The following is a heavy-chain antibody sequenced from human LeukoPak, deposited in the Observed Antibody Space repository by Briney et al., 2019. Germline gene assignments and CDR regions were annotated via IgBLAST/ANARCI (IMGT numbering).Heavy chain of an antibody. Sequence: PSQTLSLTCAVSGGSISSSNWWSWVRQPPGKGLEWIGEIYHSGSTNYNPSLKSRVTISVDKSKNQFSLKLSSVTAADTAVYYCAREDSSSWKTFDYWGQGTLVTVSS. J-gene: IGHJ4*02. D-gene: IGHD6-13*01. CDR2: IYHSGST. V-gene: IGHV4-4*02. CDR3: AREDSSSWKTFDY. CDR1: GGSISSSNW.